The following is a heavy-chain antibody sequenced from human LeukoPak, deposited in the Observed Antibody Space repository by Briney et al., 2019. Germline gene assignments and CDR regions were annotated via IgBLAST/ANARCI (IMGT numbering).Heavy chain of an antibody. CDR3: AKPYTSAWYYFDY. Sequence: PGRSLRLSCAASGFTFSSYAMIWVRQAPGKGLEWVSAISGSGGSTSYADSVKGRFTISRDSSKNTLYLQMNSLRAEDTAVYYCAKPYTSAWYYFDYWGQGTLVTVSS. J-gene: IGHJ4*02. CDR1: GFTFSSYA. V-gene: IGHV3-23*01. D-gene: IGHD6-19*01. CDR2: ISGSGGST.